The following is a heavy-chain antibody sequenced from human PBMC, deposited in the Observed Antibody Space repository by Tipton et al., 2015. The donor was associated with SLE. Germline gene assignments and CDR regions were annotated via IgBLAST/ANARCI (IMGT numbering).Heavy chain of an antibody. Sequence: TLSLTCSVSGTSISNYYWSWIRQPPGKGLEWIGITYHTGATNYNPSLQRRVAMSVDTSKNQFSLKLNSLTAADTAVYYCARDFGNVGRFDSWGQGTLVTVSS. D-gene: IGHD3-10*01. V-gene: IGHV4-59*12. CDR2: TYHTGAT. CDR3: ARDFGNVGRFDS. J-gene: IGHJ5*01. CDR1: GTSISNYY.